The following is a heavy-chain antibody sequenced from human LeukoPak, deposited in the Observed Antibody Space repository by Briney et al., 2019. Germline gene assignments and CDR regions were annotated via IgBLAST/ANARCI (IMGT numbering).Heavy chain of an antibody. CDR1: GGSISSYY. CDR2: IYTSGST. CDR3: ARVWEESGSRLNYYYMDV. V-gene: IGHV4-4*07. Sequence: SETLSLTCTVSGGSISSYYWSWIRQPAGKGLEWIGRIYTSGSTNYNPSLKSRVTMSVDTSKNQFSLKLSSVTAADTAVYYCARVWEESGSRLNYYYMDVWGKGTTVTVSS. J-gene: IGHJ6*03. D-gene: IGHD1-26*01.